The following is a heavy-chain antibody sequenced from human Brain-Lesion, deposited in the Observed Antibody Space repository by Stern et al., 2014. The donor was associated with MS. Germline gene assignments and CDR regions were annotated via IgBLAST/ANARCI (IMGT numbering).Heavy chain of an antibody. Sequence: QLQLQESGPGLVKPSETLSLTCTVSGGSINTNNYYWGWIRQPPGKGLEWIGNIYSSGSTFYSPSLKSGFTMPEDTSKNHFSLNRSSVTAADTAVYYCARTGDDFGDYSLSYWGQGTLVTVSS. CDR2: IYSSGST. CDR3: ARTGDDFGDYSLSY. V-gene: IGHV4-39*01. CDR1: GGSINTNNYY. D-gene: IGHD4-17*01. J-gene: IGHJ4*02.